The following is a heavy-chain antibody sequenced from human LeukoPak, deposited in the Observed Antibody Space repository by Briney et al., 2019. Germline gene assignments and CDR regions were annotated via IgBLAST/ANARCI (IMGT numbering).Heavy chain of an antibody. Sequence: AGGSLRLSCAASGFTFSSYGMHGVRQAPGKGLEWVAFIRYDGSNKYYADSVKGRFTISRDNSKNTLYLQMNSLRAEDTAVYYCATDPSDYWGQGTLVTVSS. CDR1: GFTFSSYG. J-gene: IGHJ4*02. CDR3: ATDPSDY. CDR2: IRYDGSNK. V-gene: IGHV3-30*02.